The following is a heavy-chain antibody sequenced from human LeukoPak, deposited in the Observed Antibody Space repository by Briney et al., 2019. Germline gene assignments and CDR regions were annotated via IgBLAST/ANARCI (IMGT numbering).Heavy chain of an antibody. Sequence: GGSLRLSCAASGFTFSDYYMTWIRQAPGKGLEWVSYISSSGITIYYADSVKGRFTISRDNAKKSLYLEMNSLRAEDTAVYYCAREEGNWGDAFDIWGQGTMVTVSS. J-gene: IGHJ3*02. D-gene: IGHD7-27*01. CDR2: ISSSGITI. V-gene: IGHV3-11*01. CDR1: GFTFSDYY. CDR3: AREEGNWGDAFDI.